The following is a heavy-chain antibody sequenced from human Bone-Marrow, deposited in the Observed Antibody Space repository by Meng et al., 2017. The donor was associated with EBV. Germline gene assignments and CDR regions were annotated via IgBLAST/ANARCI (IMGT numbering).Heavy chain of an antibody. CDR3: ARATSGWVEIYY. Sequence: VQLQESGPGRVNPSETLSLTCTVSGGSVSSGSYYWSWIRQPPGKGLEWIGYIYYSGSTSYNPSLKSRVTISVDTSKNQFSLKLSSVTAADTAVYYCARATSGWVEIYYWGQGTLVTVSS. V-gene: IGHV4-61*01. D-gene: IGHD6-19*01. J-gene: IGHJ4*02. CDR1: GGSVSSGSYY. CDR2: IYYSGST.